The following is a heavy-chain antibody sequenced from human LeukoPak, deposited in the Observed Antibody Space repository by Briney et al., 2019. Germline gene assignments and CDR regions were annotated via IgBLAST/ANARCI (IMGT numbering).Heavy chain of an antibody. Sequence: GGSLRLSCAASGFTFSSYEMNWVRQAPGKGLEWVSYISSSGSTIYYADSVKGRFTISRDNAKNSLYLQVNSLRAEDTAVYYCARNNGWYDYWGQGTLVIVSS. CDR1: GFTFSSYE. CDR2: ISSSGSTI. CDR3: ARNNGWYDY. D-gene: IGHD6-19*01. V-gene: IGHV3-48*03. J-gene: IGHJ4*02.